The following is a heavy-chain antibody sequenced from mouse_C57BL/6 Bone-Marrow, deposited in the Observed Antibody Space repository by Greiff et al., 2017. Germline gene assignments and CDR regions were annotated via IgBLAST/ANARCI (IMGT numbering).Heavy chain of an antibody. J-gene: IGHJ2*01. D-gene: IGHD1-1*01. V-gene: IGHV1-9*01. CDR2: ILPGSGST. CDR1: GYTFTGYW. CDR3: ARRRVFYYYGSSLDY. Sequence: QVQLQQSGAELMKPGASVTLSCKATGYTFTGYWIEWVKQRPGHGLEWIGEILPGSGSTNYNEKFKGKATFTADTSSNTAYMQLSSLTPEDSAIYYCARRRVFYYYGSSLDYWGQGTTLTVSS.